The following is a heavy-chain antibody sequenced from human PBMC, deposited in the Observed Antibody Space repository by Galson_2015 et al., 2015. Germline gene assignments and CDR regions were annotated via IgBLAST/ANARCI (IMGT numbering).Heavy chain of an antibody. Sequence: SLRLSCAASGFIFNNYWMSWVRQAPGKGLESVANIKYDGSVKYYVDSVKGRFTISRDNAENSLYLQMNSLRAEDTAVYYCARDQQERYYSGSRRDWGQGTLVTVSS. CDR1: GFIFNNYW. CDR3: ARDQQERYYSGSRRD. CDR2: IKYDGSVK. D-gene: IGHD3-10*01. J-gene: IGHJ4*02. V-gene: IGHV3-7*04.